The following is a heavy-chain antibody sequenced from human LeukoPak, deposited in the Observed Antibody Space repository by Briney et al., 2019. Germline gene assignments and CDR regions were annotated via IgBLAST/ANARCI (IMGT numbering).Heavy chain of an antibody. J-gene: IGHJ4*02. CDR1: GGSISSSSYY. Sequence: SETLSLTCTVSGGSISSSSYYWGWIRQPPGKGLEWIGSIYYSWSTYYNPSLKSRVTISVDTSKNQFSLKLSSVTAADTAVYYCAAYCSSSSCYNKVATIDFSYWGQGTLVTVSS. V-gene: IGHV4-39*01. CDR2: IYYSWST. D-gene: IGHD2-2*02. CDR3: AAYCSSSSCYNKVATIDFSY.